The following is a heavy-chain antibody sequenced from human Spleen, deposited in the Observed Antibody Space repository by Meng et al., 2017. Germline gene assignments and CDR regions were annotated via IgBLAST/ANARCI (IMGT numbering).Heavy chain of an antibody. Sequence: QVQLQGSGPGLVKPSGTLSLTCVVSGGSISSIDWWSWVRQPPGKGLEWIGEIYHLGSTNYNPSLKSRVTISVDKSKTQFSLKVTSVTAADTAVYYCAVFSSGWGPFDCWGQGTLVTVSS. D-gene: IGHD6-19*01. CDR1: GGSISSIDW. V-gene: IGHV4-4*02. J-gene: IGHJ4*01. CDR3: AVFSSGWGPFDC. CDR2: IYHLGST.